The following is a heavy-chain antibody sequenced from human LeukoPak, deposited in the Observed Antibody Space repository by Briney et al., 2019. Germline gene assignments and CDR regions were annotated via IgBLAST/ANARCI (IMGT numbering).Heavy chain of an antibody. J-gene: IGHJ6*02. CDR3: ASDILTGYYGMDV. CDR2: IYYSGST. Sequence: SQTLSLTCTVSGGSISSGGYYWSWIRQHPGKGLEWIGYIYYSGSTYYNPSLKSRVTISVDTSKNQFSLKLSSVTAADTAVYYCASDILTGYYGMDVWGQGTTVTVSS. V-gene: IGHV4-31*03. D-gene: IGHD3-9*01. CDR1: GGSISSGGYY.